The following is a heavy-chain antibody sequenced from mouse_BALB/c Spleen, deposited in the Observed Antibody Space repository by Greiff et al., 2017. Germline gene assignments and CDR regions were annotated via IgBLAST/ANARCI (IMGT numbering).Heavy chain of an antibody. J-gene: IGHJ1*01. Sequence: VQLQQSGAELVKPGASVKLSCTASGFNIKDTYMHWVKQRPEQGLEWIGRIDPANGNTKYDPKFQGKATITADTSSNTAYLRLSSLTSEDTAVYYCARQSYWYFDVWGAGTTVTVSS. CDR2: IDPANGNT. V-gene: IGHV14-3*02. CDR1: GFNIKDTY. CDR3: ARQSYWYFDV.